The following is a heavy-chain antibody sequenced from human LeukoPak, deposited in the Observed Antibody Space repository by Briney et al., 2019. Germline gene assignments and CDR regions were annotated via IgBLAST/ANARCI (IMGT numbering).Heavy chain of an antibody. J-gene: IGHJ4*02. V-gene: IGHV3-23*01. D-gene: IGHD4-23*01. Sequence: GGSLRLSCAASGFTFSSYAMSWVRQAPGKGLEWVSAISGSGGSTYYADSVKGRFTISRDNAKNSLYLQMNSLRAEDTAVYYCARATAVVTEFEYWGQGTLVTVSS. CDR2: ISGSGGST. CDR3: ARATAVVTEFEY. CDR1: GFTFSSYA.